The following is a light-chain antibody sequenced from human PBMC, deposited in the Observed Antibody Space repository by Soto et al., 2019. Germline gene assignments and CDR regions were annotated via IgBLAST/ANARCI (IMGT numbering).Light chain of an antibody. CDR2: DVS. V-gene: IGLV2-14*01. J-gene: IGLJ1*01. Sequence: QSALTQPASVSGSPGQSITISCTGTSSDVGGYNYVSWYQQHPAKAPKLMIYDVSNRPSGVSNRFSGSKSGNTASLTISGLQAEDEADYYCNSYTGSSTYVFGTGTKVTVL. CDR3: NSYTGSSTYV. CDR1: SSDVGGYNY.